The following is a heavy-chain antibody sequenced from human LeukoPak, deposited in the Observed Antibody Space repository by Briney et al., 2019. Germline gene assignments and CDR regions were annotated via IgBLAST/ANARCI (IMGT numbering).Heavy chain of an antibody. CDR1: GGSFSGYY. CDR3: ARNQPRYSSSWYSGMDV. D-gene: IGHD6-13*01. CDR2: INHSGST. V-gene: IGHV4-34*01. J-gene: IGHJ6*02. Sequence: SETLSLTCAVYGGSFSGYYWSWIRQPPGKGLEWIGEINHSGSTNYNPSLKSRVIISVDTSKNQFSLKLSSVTAADTAVYYCARNQPRYSSSWYSGMDVWGQGTTVTVSS.